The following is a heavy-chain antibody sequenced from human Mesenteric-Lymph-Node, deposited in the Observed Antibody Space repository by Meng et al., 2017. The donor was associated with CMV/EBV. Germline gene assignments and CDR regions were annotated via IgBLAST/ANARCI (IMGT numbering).Heavy chain of an antibody. CDR1: GFTFKMYS. CDR2: ISSSSTFI. D-gene: IGHD5-18*01. Sequence: GESLKISCAASGFTFKMYSMHWVRQAPGKGLEWVSSISSSSTFIFYADSVKGRFTNSRDNAKSLLYLQMNSLRADDTAVYYCAREGGYNYGSVDWGQGTLVTVSS. V-gene: IGHV3-21*01. J-gene: IGHJ4*02. CDR3: AREGGYNYGSVD.